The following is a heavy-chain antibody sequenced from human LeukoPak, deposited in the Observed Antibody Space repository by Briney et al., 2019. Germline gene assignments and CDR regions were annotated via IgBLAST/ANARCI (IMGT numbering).Heavy chain of an antibody. J-gene: IGHJ4*02. V-gene: IGHV4-38-2*02. Sequence: SETLSLTCTVSGYSISSGYYWGGIRPPPGKGLEWIGTIYHSGNTYYNPSLKSRVTISVDTSKNQLSLRLSSVTATDTAVYYCARGGFYFDYWGQGTLVTVSS. CDR3: ARGGFYFDY. CDR2: IYHSGNT. CDR1: GYSISSGYY. D-gene: IGHD5-12*01.